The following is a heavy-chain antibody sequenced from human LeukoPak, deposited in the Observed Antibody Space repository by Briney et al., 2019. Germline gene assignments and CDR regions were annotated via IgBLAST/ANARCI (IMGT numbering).Heavy chain of an antibody. J-gene: IGHJ4*02. D-gene: IGHD1-26*01. V-gene: IGHV4-59*01. Sequence: PSETLSLTCTVSGGSISSYYWSWIRQPPGKGLEWIGYIYYSGSSNYNPSLKSRVTISVDTSKNQFSLKLRSVPAADTAVYYCARGRGGSYYSYWGQGTLVTVSS. CDR3: ARGRGGSYYSY. CDR1: GGSISSYY. CDR2: IYYSGSS.